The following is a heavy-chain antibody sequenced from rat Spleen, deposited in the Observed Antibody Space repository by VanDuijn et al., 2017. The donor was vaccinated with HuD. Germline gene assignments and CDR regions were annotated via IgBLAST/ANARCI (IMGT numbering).Heavy chain of an antibody. CDR3: ARTEGHYYLDY. CDR1: GFTFSGYW. D-gene: IGHD1-12*01. Sequence: EVQLVETGGGLVQPGRSLKLSCVASGFTFSGYWMYWLRQPPGKAPEWLNVIRHKPNGYTTDYNPSVKGRFTISRDNTQNILYLQMNTLRAEDTAIYYCARTEGHYYLDYWGQGVMVTVSS. V-gene: IGHV7-7*01. J-gene: IGHJ2*01. CDR2: IRHKPNGYTT.